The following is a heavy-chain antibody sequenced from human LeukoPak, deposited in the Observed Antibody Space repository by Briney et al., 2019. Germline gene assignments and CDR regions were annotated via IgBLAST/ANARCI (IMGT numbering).Heavy chain of an antibody. Sequence: KPSENLALNCTVSGGSISSYYWSWIRQPARKGLEWIGRIYSSGSTNYNPSLKSRVTMSVDTPKNQFSLKLSSVTAADTAVYYCARVGVEYFDWFEDYWGQGTLVTVSS. CDR3: ARVGVEYFDWFEDY. D-gene: IGHD3-9*01. J-gene: IGHJ4*02. CDR2: IYSSGST. CDR1: GGSISSYY. V-gene: IGHV4-4*07.